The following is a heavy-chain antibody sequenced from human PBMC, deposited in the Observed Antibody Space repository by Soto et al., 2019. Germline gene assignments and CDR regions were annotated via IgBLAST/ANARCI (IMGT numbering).Heavy chain of an antibody. CDR3: ARVWRFGELVRFDY. J-gene: IGHJ4*02. CDR1: GGSISSGGYY. D-gene: IGHD3-10*01. V-gene: IGHV4-31*03. CDR2: IYYSGST. Sequence: QVQLQESGPGLVKPSQTLSLTCTVSGGSISSGGYYWSWIRQHPGKGLEWIGDIYYSGSTYYNPSLKSRVTISVDTSKNQFSLKLSSVTAADTAVYYCARVWRFGELVRFDYWGQGTLVTVSS.